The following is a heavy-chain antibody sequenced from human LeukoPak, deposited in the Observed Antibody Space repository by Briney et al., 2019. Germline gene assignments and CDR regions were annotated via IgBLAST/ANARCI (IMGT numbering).Heavy chain of an antibody. J-gene: IGHJ5*02. D-gene: IGHD3-22*01. Sequence: ASVKDSCKASGYTFTGYYMHWVRQAPGQGLEWMGWINPNSGGTNYAQKFQGRVTMTRDTSISTAYMELSRLRSDDTAVYYCARGSGLYDSSGYYIDWFDPWGQGTLVTVSS. V-gene: IGHV1-2*02. CDR2: INPNSGGT. CDR3: ARGSGLYDSSGYYIDWFDP. CDR1: GYTFTGYY.